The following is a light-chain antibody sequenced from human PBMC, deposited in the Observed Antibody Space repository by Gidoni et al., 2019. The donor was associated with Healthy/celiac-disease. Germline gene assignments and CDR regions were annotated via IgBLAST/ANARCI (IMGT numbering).Light chain of an antibody. Sequence: SYELTQPPSVSVSPGQTARITCSGDALPKQYAYWYQQKPGQAPVLVLYIDSERPSGIPERFSGSSSGTTVTLTISGVQAEDEADYYCQSADSSGTVVFGGGTKLTVL. V-gene: IGLV3-25*02. J-gene: IGLJ2*01. CDR3: QSADSSGTVV. CDR2: IDS. CDR1: ALPKQY.